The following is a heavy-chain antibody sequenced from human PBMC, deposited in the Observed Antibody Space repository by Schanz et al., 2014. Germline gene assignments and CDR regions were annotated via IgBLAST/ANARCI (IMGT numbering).Heavy chain of an antibody. J-gene: IGHJ4*02. CDR3: AKVRYSSGWRGDYFDE. V-gene: IGHV3-30*18. CDR1: EFTFSTDA. Sequence: VQLLESGGGLVQPGGSLRLSCAASEFTFSTDAMSWVRQAPGKGLEWVGVISYDGSKKSYADSVKGRFTISRDNSKNTLYLQMNSLRAEDTAVYYCAKVRYSSGWRGDYFDEWGQGTLVTVAS. D-gene: IGHD6-25*01. CDR2: ISYDGSKK.